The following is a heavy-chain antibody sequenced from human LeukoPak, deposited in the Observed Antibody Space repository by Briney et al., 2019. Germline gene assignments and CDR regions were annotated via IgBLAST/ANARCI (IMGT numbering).Heavy chain of an antibody. V-gene: IGHV5-51*01. Sequence: LGGPLPTPGKDSGSNFSSYWVGRARQLPGKGQEWMGIIYPGDSDTRYSPSFQGQVTISADKSISTAYLQWSSLKASDTAMYYCARLRDNWFDPWGQGTLVTVSS. CDR2: IYPGDSDT. J-gene: IGHJ5*02. CDR3: ARLRDNWFDP. CDR1: GSNFSSYW.